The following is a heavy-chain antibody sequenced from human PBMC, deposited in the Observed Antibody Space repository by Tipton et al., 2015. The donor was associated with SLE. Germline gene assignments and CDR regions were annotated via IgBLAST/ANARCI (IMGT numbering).Heavy chain of an antibody. V-gene: IGHV4-34*01. CDR2: INHSGST. CDR1: GGSLSSYS. D-gene: IGHD3-22*01. CDR3: ARDHYYDSSGYYSGACYI. J-gene: IGHJ3*02. Sequence: TLSLTCNVSGGSLSSYSWSWIRQPPGKGREWIGEINHSGSTNSNPTLKSRVTISVETSKNQFSLTLSSVTAADTAVYYCARDHYYDSSGYYSGACYIWGQWIMVTVS.